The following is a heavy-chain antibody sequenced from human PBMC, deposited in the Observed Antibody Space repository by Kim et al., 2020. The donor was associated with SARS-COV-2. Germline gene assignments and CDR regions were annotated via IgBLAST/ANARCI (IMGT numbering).Heavy chain of an antibody. V-gene: IGHV4-59*08. CDR3: ARLSSNYYYYMDV. Sequence: SETLSLTCTVSGGSISSYYWSWIRQPPGKGLEWIGYIYYSGSTNYNPSLKSRVTISVDTSKNQFSLKLSSVTAADTAVYYCARLSSNYYYYMDVWGKGTT. J-gene: IGHJ6*03. CDR1: GGSISSYY. CDR2: IYYSGST. D-gene: IGHD4-4*01.